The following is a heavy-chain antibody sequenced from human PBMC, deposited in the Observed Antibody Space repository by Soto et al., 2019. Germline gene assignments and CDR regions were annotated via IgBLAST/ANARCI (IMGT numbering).Heavy chain of an antibody. Sequence: SETLSLTGTLSGGSISRYYWSWIRQPPGKGLEWIGYMYNTGSTVYNPPFKSRVTISVDTSKNQFSLKLNSVTAADTAVYYCARDLWGYCGTDCYPLDVWGQGTTVTVSS. J-gene: IGHJ6*02. CDR1: GGSISRYY. V-gene: IGHV4-59*01. CDR2: MYNTGST. CDR3: ARDLWGYCGTDCYPLDV. D-gene: IGHD2-21*02.